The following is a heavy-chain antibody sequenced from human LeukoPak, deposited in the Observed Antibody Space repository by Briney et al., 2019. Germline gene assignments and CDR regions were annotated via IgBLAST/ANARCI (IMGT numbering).Heavy chain of an antibody. CDR1: GGTFSSYA. CDR3: ASGNYCSGGSCYVPRWNEIDY. Sequence: SVKVSCKASGGTFSSYAISWVRQAPGQGLEWMGGIIPIFGTANYAQKFQGRVTITTDESTSTAYMELSSLRSEDTAVYYCASGNYCSGGSCYVPRWNEIDYWGQGTLVTVSS. V-gene: IGHV1-69*05. J-gene: IGHJ4*02. CDR2: IIPIFGTA. D-gene: IGHD2-15*01.